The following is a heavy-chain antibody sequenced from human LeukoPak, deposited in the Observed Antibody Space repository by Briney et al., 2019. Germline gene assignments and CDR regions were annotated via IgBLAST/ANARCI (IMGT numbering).Heavy chain of an antibody. J-gene: IGHJ5*02. V-gene: IGHV4-34*01. CDR2: INHSGST. Sequence: SETLSLTCAVYGGSFSGYYWSWIRQPPGKGLEWIGEINHSGSTNYNPSLKSRVTISVDTSKNQFSLKLSSVTAADTAVYYCASPFYGGNFVPWGQGTLVTVSS. CDR3: ASPFYGGNFVP. D-gene: IGHD4-23*01. CDR1: GGSFSGYY.